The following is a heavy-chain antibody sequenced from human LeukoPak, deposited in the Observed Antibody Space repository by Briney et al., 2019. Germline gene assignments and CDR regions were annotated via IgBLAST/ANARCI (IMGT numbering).Heavy chain of an antibody. Sequence: AGGSLRLSCAASGFTFSSYSMNWVRQAPGKGLEWVSGTNWDGGRTGYADSVKGRFTISRDNAKNSLYLQMNSLRVEDTAMYYCARDGLRRPPTPYCGGDCPLDYWGQGTLVSVSS. D-gene: IGHD2-21*02. CDR2: TNWDGGRT. V-gene: IGHV3-20*04. CDR1: GFTFSSYS. CDR3: ARDGLRRPPTPYCGGDCPLDY. J-gene: IGHJ4*02.